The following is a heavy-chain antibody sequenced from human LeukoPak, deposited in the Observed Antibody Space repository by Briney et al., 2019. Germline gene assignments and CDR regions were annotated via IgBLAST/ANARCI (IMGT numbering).Heavy chain of an antibody. CDR2: IKQDGSEK. CDR3: ARVTGRIAAAGTVASYHDY. CDR1: GFTFSSYW. V-gene: IGHV3-7*01. D-gene: IGHD6-13*01. J-gene: IGHJ4*02. Sequence: GGSLRLSCAASGFTFSSYWMSWVRQAPGKGLEWVANIKQDGSEKYYVDSVKGRFTISRDNAKNTLYLQMNSLRAEDTAVYYCARVTGRIAAAGTVASYHDYWGQGTLVTVSS.